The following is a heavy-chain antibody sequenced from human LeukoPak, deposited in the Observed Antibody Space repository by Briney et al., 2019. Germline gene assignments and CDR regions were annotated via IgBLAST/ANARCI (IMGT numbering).Heavy chain of an antibody. D-gene: IGHD4-17*01. CDR1: GFTFNNYA. CDR2: INVSGGST. CDR3: TKPHFDYGDFFDY. Sequence: GGSLRLSCAASGFTFNNYAMNWVRQAPGKGLEWVSSINVSGGSTYYADSVKGRFTISRDNSKNTLYLQMSSLRAEDTAVYYCTKPHFDYGDFFDYWGQGSLVTVSS. J-gene: IGHJ4*02. V-gene: IGHV3-23*01.